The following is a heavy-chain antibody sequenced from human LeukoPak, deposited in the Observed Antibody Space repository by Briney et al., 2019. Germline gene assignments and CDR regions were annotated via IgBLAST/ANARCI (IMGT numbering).Heavy chain of an antibody. V-gene: IGHV3-74*03. CDR1: GFTFSSYW. D-gene: IGHD6-19*01. J-gene: IGHJ4*02. CDR2: INSDGTDT. Sequence: GGSLRLSCAASGFTFSSYWMYWVRQTPGKGLVWVSRINSDGTDTTYADSVKGRFTISRDNGKNTLYLRMNSLRAEDTALYYCARAPRGWFDYWGQGTLVTVSS. CDR3: ARAPRGWFDY.